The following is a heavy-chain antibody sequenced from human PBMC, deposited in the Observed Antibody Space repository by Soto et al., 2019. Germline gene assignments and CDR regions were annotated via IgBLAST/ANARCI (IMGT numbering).Heavy chain of an antibody. CDR1: GLTFSGYS. CDR3: AREDILGARSFDY. CDR2: ISSGSKTI. J-gene: IGHJ4*02. Sequence: PGGSLRLSCAASGLTFSGYSVNWVRQAPGKGLEWVSYISSGSKTIYYADSVKGRFTVSRDNARNSQYLQMNSLRDEDTAVYYCAREDILGARSFDYWGQGTLVTVSS. D-gene: IGHD1-26*01. V-gene: IGHV3-48*02.